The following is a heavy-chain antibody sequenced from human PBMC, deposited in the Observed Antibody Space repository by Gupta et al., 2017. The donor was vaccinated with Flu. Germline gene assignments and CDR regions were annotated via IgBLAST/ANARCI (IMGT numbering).Heavy chain of an antibody. J-gene: IGHJ5*02. CDR2: IIPVFGTP. D-gene: IGHD2-15*01. Sequence: GATFSSFAISWVRQAPGQGLEWMGGIIPVFGTPNYAQNFQGRVTISADESTSTAYMELSSLRSDDTAVYYCARRSLRINEENWFDPWGQGTLVTVSS. CDR1: GATFSSFA. CDR3: ARRSLRINEENWFDP. V-gene: IGHV1-69*01.